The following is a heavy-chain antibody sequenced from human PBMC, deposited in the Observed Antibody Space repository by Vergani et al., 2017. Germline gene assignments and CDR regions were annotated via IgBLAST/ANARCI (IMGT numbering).Heavy chain of an antibody. CDR1: GGSISGDY. CDR3: ARGPYYYDSSGYMNWFDP. J-gene: IGHJ5*02. V-gene: IGHV4-59*01. D-gene: IGHD3-22*01. Sequence: QVQLQESGPGLVKPSETLSLTCTVSGGSISGDYWSWIRQPPAKKLEWMGYSYNNESSKYNHSLKSRVTISVDTSKNQFSLKLRSVTAADTAVYYCARGPYYYDSSGYMNWFDPWGQGTLVTVSS. CDR2: SYNNESS.